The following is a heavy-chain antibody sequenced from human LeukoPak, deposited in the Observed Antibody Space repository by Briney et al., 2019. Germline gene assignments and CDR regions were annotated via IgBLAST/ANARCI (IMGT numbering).Heavy chain of an antibody. Sequence: SETLSLTCTVSGYSISSGYYWGWIRQPPGKGLEWIGSIYHSGSTYYNPSLKSRVTISVDTSKNQFSLKLSSVTAADTAVYYCARDGKADIVVVVAAGALDYWGQGTLVTVSS. J-gene: IGHJ4*02. D-gene: IGHD2-15*01. CDR2: IYHSGST. CDR1: GYSISSGYY. CDR3: ARDGKADIVVVVAAGALDY. V-gene: IGHV4-38-2*02.